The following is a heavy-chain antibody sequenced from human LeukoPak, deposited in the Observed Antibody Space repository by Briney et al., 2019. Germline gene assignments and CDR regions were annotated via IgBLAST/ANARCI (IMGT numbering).Heavy chain of an antibody. Sequence: GGTLRLSCAASGFTFSSYGVHWVRQAPCKGLEWVAVISYDGSNKYYADSVKGRFTISRDNSKNTLYLQMNSLRAEDTAVYYCAKFCTSTNCPLNYWGQGTLVTVSS. D-gene: IGHD2-2*01. J-gene: IGHJ4*02. CDR2: ISYDGSNK. CDR3: AKFCTSTNCPLNY. V-gene: IGHV3-30*18. CDR1: GFTFSSYG.